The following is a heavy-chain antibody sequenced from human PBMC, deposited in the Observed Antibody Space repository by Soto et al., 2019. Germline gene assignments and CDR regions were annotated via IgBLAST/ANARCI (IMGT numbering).Heavy chain of an antibody. Sequence: QVQLLQSGAEVKKPGSSVKVSCKASGGTFSSYAISWVRQAPGQGLEWMGGIIPIFGTANYAQKFQGRVTITADESTSTAYMELSSLRSEDTAVYYCARPPKGAVADSEYFQHWGQGTLVTVSS. J-gene: IGHJ1*01. V-gene: IGHV1-69*12. CDR3: ARPPKGAVADSEYFQH. D-gene: IGHD6-19*01. CDR1: GGTFSSYA. CDR2: IIPIFGTA.